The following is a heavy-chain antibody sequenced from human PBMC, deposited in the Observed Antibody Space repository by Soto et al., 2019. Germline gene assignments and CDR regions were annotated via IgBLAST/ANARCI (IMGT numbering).Heavy chain of an antibody. V-gene: IGHV3-21*01. CDR2: ISSSSSYI. J-gene: IGHJ4*02. CDR3: ARADWLPAGQDFDY. CDR1: GFTFSSYS. D-gene: IGHD6-19*01. Sequence: PGGALRLSCAASGFTFSSYSINWVRQAPGKGLEWVSSISSSSSYIYYADSVKGRFTISRDNAKNSLYLQMNSLRAEDTAVYYCARADWLPAGQDFDYWGQGTLVTVSS.